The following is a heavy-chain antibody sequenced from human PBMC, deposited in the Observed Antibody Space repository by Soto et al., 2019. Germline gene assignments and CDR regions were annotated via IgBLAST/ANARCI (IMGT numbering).Heavy chain of an antibody. J-gene: IGHJ3*02. Sequence: ASVKVSCKASGYTFTSYGISWVRQAPGQGLKWMGWISAYNGNTNYAQKLQGRVTMTTDTSTSTAYMELRSLRSDDTAVYYCASGYYYGSGSSAVDAFDIWGQGTMVTVSS. CDR2: ISAYNGNT. D-gene: IGHD3-10*01. CDR3: ASGYYYGSGSSAVDAFDI. V-gene: IGHV1-18*01. CDR1: GYTFTSYG.